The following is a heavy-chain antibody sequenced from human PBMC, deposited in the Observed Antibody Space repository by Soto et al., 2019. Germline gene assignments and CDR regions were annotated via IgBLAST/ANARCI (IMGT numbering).Heavy chain of an antibody. CDR1: GYNFAGYW. V-gene: IGHV5-51*01. CDR2: MYPSDSDT. J-gene: IGHJ4*02. Sequence: GESLKISWKGSGYNFAGYWTAWVRQMPGKGLELMGIMYPSDSDTRYRPSFHGQVTISAHKSISSAYLQWSSLRATDTAMYYCARGGVSTRTFDYWGQRTPVTVSS. D-gene: IGHD3-3*01. CDR3: ARGGVSTRTFDY.